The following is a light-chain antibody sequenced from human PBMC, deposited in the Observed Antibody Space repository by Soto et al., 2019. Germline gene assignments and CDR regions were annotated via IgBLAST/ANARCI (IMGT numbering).Light chain of an antibody. CDR2: GAS. J-gene: IGKJ1*01. Sequence: IVLTQSPDTLSLSPGERATLSCRASQDVASTYLAWYQQNPGQAPRLLIYGASGRAAGVAERFSGSGSGTQFTLTISRLEPKDFAVYYCQYYDTSRTFAQGTRVEI. V-gene: IGKV3-20*01. CDR3: QYYDTSRT. CDR1: QDVASTY.